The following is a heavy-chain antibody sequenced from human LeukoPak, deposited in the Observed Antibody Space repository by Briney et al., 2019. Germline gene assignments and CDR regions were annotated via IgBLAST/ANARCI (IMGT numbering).Heavy chain of an antibody. J-gene: IGHJ3*02. CDR1: GFTFSAYS. V-gene: IGHV3-48*02. CDR3: ARDNSGGFGDHVYAYDI. Sequence: GGSLRLSCAASGFTFSAYSMNWVRQAPGKGLEWVSHISSGGAPIFYADSVKGRFTVSRDNGQNSLYLQMNSLRDGDTAMYYCARDNSGGFGDHVYAYDIWGQGTMVTVSS. D-gene: IGHD4-23*01. CDR2: ISSGGAPI.